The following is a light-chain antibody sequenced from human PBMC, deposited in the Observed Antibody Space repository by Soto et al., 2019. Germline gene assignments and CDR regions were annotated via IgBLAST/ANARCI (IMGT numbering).Light chain of an antibody. CDR2: AAS. J-gene: IGKJ4*01. V-gene: IGKV1-27*01. Sequence: DIQMTQSPSSLSASVGDRVTITCRASQGISNYLAWYQQKPGKVPKLLIYAASTLKSGVPSRFSGSGSGTAFTLTISSLQPEEVATYYCQNYNSAPLNFGGGTKVEIK. CDR1: QGISNY. CDR3: QNYNSAPLN.